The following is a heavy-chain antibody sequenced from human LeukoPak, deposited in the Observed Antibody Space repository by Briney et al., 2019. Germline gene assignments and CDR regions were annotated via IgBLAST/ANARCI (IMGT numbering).Heavy chain of an antibody. V-gene: IGHV4-61*02. CDR2: IYTSGST. D-gene: IGHD3-22*01. CDR3: ARDGRGVVVI. J-gene: IGHJ4*02. CDR1: GGSISSGSYY. Sequence: SQTLSLTCTVSGGSISSGSYYWSWIRQPAGKGLEWIGRIYTSGSTNYNPSLKSRGTISVDTSKNQFSLKLSSVTAADTAVYYCARDGRGVVVIWGQGTLVTVSS.